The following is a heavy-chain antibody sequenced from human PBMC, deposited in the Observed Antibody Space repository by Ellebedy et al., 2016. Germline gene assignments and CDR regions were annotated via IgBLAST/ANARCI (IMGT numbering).Heavy chain of an antibody. J-gene: IGHJ6*03. Sequence: SETLSLTXTVSRGSISPYHWTWIRQPAGKGLEWIGRIYYSGTTNYNPSLKSRVTMSVDRSKNQLFLKVKSVTAADTGVYYCAREGYMDVWGKGTTVTVSS. CDR1: RGSISPYH. V-gene: IGHV4-4*07. CDR2: IYYSGTT. CDR3: AREGYMDV.